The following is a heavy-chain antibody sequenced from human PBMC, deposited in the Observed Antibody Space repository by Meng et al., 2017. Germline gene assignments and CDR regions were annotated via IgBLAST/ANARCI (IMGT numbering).Heavy chain of an antibody. CDR1: GGTFSSYA. Sequence: VEVVQSGAAGKKPGSLVKVSFKASGGTFSSYAISWVRQAPGQGLEWMGGIIPIFGTENYAQKFQGRVTITADESTSTAYMELSSLRSEDTAVYYCARDYGDYAWIAKRWFDPWGQGTLVTVSS. J-gene: IGHJ5*02. CDR2: IIPIFGTE. V-gene: IGHV1-69*01. CDR3: ARDYGDYAWIAKRWFDP. D-gene: IGHD4-17*01.